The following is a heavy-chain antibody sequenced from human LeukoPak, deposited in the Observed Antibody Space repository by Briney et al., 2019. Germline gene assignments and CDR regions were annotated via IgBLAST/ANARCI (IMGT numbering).Heavy chain of an antibody. D-gene: IGHD1-26*01. V-gene: IGHV4-59*01. CDR3: ARDQSGRNLFDC. CDR1: GGSISSYY. CDR2: IYYSGST. Sequence: SETLSLTCTVSGGSISSYYWSWLRQPPGKGLEWIGYIYYSGSTSYNPSLKSRVTISVDTSKKQFSLKLSSVTAADTAVYYCARDQSGRNLFDCWGQGTLVTVSS. J-gene: IGHJ4*02.